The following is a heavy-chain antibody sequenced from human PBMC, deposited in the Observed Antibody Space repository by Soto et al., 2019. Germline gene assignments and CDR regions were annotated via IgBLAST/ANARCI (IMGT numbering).Heavy chain of an antibody. CDR3: AKSGSYSWFDF. Sequence: EVQLLESGGGLVQPGGSLRVSCAASGFTFSSYAMSWVRQAPGKGLEWVSSIIPSGGDTYYADSVKGRFTISRDNSKNTLYLQINSLRAEDTAVYYCAKSGSYSWFDFWGQGTLVTVSS. CDR2: IIPSGGDT. V-gene: IGHV3-23*01. D-gene: IGHD1-26*01. J-gene: IGHJ4*02. CDR1: GFTFSSYA.